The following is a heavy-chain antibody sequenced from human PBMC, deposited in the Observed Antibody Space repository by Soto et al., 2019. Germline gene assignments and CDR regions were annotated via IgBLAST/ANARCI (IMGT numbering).Heavy chain of an antibody. J-gene: IGHJ4*02. CDR1: GFSLTTSGVG. Sequence: QITLKESGPTLVKPTQTLTLTCSFSGFSLTTSGVGVGWVRQSPGKALEWLALIFWDDDKRYSPSLRSRLTIAKDTSKNQVVLTLTNVEPVDTATYYCARILTATGGHFDSWGQGALVTVSS. V-gene: IGHV2-5*02. CDR3: ARILTATGGHFDS. D-gene: IGHD2-8*02. CDR2: IFWDDDK.